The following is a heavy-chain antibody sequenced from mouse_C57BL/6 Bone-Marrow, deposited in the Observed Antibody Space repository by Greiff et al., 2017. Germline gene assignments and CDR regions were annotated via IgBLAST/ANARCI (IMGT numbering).Heavy chain of an antibody. Sequence: QVQLKESGPGLVAPSQSLSITCTVSGFSLTSYAISWVRQPPGKGLEWLGVLWTGGGTNYYSALKSSLSISKDNSKSQVFLKMNSLQTDDTARYYCARNLYYGNYFYAMDYWGQGTSGTVAS. D-gene: IGHD2-1*01. J-gene: IGHJ4*01. V-gene: IGHV2-9-1*01. CDR1: GFSLTSYA. CDR3: ARNLYYGNYFYAMDY. CDR2: LWTGGGT.